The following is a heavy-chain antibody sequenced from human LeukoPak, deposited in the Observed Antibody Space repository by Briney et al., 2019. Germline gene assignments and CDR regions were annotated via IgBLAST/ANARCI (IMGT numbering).Heavy chain of an antibody. CDR2: IYHSGST. V-gene: IGHV4-30-2*01. Sequence: TSETLSLTCAVSGGSISSGGYSWSWTRQPPGKGLEWIGYIYHSGSTYYNPSLKSRVTISVDTSKNQFSLKLSSVTAADTAVYYCARAPGRYSSRRFDPWGQGTLVTVSS. CDR1: GGSISSGGYS. J-gene: IGHJ5*02. D-gene: IGHD6-13*01. CDR3: ARAPGRYSSRRFDP.